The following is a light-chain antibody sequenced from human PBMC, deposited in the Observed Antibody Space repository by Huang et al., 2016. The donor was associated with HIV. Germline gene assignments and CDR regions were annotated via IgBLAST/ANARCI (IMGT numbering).Light chain of an antibody. CDR1: QSVSNSY. Sequence: EIVLTQSPGTLSLSPGERATLSCRASQSVSNSYLAWYQQKPGQAPSLLIYGASSRAAGVPDRFSGSGSGPDFTLTISRLEPEDFAVYYCQHYDSSPRTFGQGTKVEIK. J-gene: IGKJ1*01. CDR2: GAS. CDR3: QHYDSSPRT. V-gene: IGKV3-20*01.